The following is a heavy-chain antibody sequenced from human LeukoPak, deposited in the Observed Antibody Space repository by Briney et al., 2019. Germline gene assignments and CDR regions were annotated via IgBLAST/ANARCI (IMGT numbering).Heavy chain of an antibody. CDR1: GFTFSSYW. D-gene: IGHD3-3*01. Sequence: GGSLRLSCAASGFTFSSYWMSWVRQAPGKGLEWVANIKQDGSEKYYVDSVKGRFTISRDNAKNSLYLLMNSLRAEDTAVYYCARDGIRFWYYFDYWGQGTLVTVSS. CDR3: ARDGIRFWYYFDY. J-gene: IGHJ4*02. CDR2: IKQDGSEK. V-gene: IGHV3-7*01.